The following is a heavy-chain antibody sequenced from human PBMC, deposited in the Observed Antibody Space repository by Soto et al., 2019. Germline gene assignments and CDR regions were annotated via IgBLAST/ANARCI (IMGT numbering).Heavy chain of an antibody. CDR1: GYSFTNYW. Sequence: PGESLKISCKGSGYSFTNYWIGWVRQMPGRSLEWMGIIYPGDSDIRYSPSFQGQVTISANKSISTAYLQWSSLKASDTAMYYCAARHCSGGSCYHFYFEYWGQGPLLTVSS. D-gene: IGHD2-15*01. CDR3: AARHCSGGSCYHFYFEY. J-gene: IGHJ4*02. V-gene: IGHV5-51*01. CDR2: IYPGDSDI.